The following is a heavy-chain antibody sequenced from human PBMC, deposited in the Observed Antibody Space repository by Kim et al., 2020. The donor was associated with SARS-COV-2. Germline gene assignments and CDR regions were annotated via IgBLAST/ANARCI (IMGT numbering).Heavy chain of an antibody. CDR1: GYSFTSYW. D-gene: IGHD2-2*01. CDR2: IDPSDSYT. CDR3: ARPLRYCSSTSCYYYYGMDV. J-gene: IGHJ6*02. V-gene: IGHV5-10-1*01. Sequence: GESLKISCKGSGYSFTSYWISWVRQMPGKGLEWMGRIDPSDSYTNYSPSFQGRVTISADKSISTAYLQWSSLKASDTAMYYCARPLRYCSSTSCYYYYGMDVWGQGTTVTVSS.